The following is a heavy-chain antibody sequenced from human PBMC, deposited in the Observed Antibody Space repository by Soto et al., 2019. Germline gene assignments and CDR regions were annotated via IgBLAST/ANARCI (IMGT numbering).Heavy chain of an antibody. CDR1: GYSFTTYW. D-gene: IGHD3-22*01. J-gene: IGHJ3*02. CDR3: ARQTFPKILVGTSPFDI. Sequence: GESLKISCKGSGYSFTTYWIGWVRQMPGKGLEWMGIIYPGDPDTRYSPSFQGQVTISADKSINTAYLQWSSLKASDTAMYYCARQTFPKILVGTSPFDIWGQGTMVTVSS. CDR2: IYPGDPDT. V-gene: IGHV5-51*01.